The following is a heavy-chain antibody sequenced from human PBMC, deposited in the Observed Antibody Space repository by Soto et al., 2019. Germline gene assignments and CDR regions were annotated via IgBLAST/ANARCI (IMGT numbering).Heavy chain of an antibody. V-gene: IGHV1-24*01. CDR2: FDPEDGET. CDR3: ATEGCTNGVCYTVDAFDI. D-gene: IGHD2-8*01. Sequence: ASVKVSCKVSGYTLTELSMHWVRQAPGKGLEWMGGFDPEDGETIYAQKFQGRVTMTEDTSTDTAYMELSSLRSEDTAVYYCATEGCTNGVCYTVDAFDIWGQGTMVTVSS. J-gene: IGHJ3*02. CDR1: GYTLTELS.